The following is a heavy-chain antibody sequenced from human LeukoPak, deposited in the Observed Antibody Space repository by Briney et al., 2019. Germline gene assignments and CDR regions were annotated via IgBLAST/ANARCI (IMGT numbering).Heavy chain of an antibody. CDR3: AKDLGRYRNNYFDY. J-gene: IGHJ4*02. CDR2: ISSSAGTT. V-gene: IGHV3-23*01. Sequence: GGSLRLSCAASGFTFSSYEMNWVRQAPGKGLEWGSYISSSAGTTYYADSVKGRFTISRDDSKNTLYLQMNSLRAEDMAVYYCAKDLGRYRNNYFDYWGQGTLVTVSS. CDR1: GFTFSSYE. D-gene: IGHD1-26*01.